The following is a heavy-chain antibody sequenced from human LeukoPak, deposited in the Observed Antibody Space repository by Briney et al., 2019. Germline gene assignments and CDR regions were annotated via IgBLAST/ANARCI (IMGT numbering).Heavy chain of an antibody. J-gene: IGHJ4*02. CDR3: ATQYSSSRRDNFDY. CDR1: GFTFSSYA. CDR2: IRGSGGST. V-gene: IGHV3-23*01. D-gene: IGHD6-13*01. Sequence: GGSLRLSCAASGFTFSSYAMSWVRQAPGKGLEWVSAIRGSGGSTYYADSVKGRFTISRDNSKNTLYLQMNSLRAEDTAVYYCATQYSSSRRDNFDYWGQGTLVTVSS.